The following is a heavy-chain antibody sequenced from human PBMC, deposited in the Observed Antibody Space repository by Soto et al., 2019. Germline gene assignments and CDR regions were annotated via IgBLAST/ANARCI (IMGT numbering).Heavy chain of an antibody. D-gene: IGHD6-13*01. V-gene: IGHV3-7*01. CDR2: IKQDGSEK. CDR3: ARDSRGSSSWVIN. CDR1: GFTFSSYW. J-gene: IGHJ4*02. Sequence: GGSLRLSCAASGFTFSSYWMSWVRQAPGKGLEWVANIKQDGSEKYYVDSVKGRFTISRDNAKNSLYLQMNSLRAEDTAVYYCARDSRGSSSWVINWGQGXLVTVSS.